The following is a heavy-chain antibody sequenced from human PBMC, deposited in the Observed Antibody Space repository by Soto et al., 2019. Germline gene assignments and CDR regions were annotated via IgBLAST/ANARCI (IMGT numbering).Heavy chain of an antibody. V-gene: IGHV4-34*01. D-gene: IGHD1-1*01. CDR1: GGVVSSGSYY. CDR2: MSHSGGT. Sequence: QVQLQQWGAGLLKPSETLSLTCAVYGGVVSSGSYYWSWIRQPPGKVLEWIGEMSHSGGTHFNPSIKSRAPISADTSKNQFSLKMSSVTAADTAMYYCARVVRGTATTVVDAFDILGPGTMVTVSS. CDR3: ARVVRGTATTVVDAFDI. J-gene: IGHJ3*02.